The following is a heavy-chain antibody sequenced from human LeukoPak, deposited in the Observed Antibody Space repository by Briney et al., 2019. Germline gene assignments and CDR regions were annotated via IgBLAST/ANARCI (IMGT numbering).Heavy chain of an antibody. D-gene: IGHD3-16*01. V-gene: IGHV3-30-3*01. CDR3: ASWAGGAQGGILGVALFDY. J-gene: IGHJ4*02. Sequence: PGGSLRLSCAASGVTFSSHVMHWVRQALGKGLEWVAGISSGGGDKRYADSVKGRLPISRDDSKTTLYLEMKSPRSDDTAVYHCASWAGGAQGGILGVALFDYWGQGTLVTVSS. CDR1: GVTFSSHV. CDR2: ISSGGGDK.